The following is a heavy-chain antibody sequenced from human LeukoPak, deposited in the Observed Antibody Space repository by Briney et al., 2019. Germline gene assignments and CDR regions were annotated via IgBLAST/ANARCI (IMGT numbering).Heavy chain of an antibody. D-gene: IGHD5-24*01. CDR3: AQLRGYFDL. J-gene: IGHJ2*01. V-gene: IGHV4-34*01. CDR2: IKHSGST. CDR1: GGSFSGYY. Sequence: SETLSLTCAVYGGSFSGYYWSWIRQPPGKGLEWIGEIKHSGSTNYNPSLKSRVTISVDTSKNQFSLRLSSVTAADTAVYYCAQLRGYFDLWGRGTLVTVSS.